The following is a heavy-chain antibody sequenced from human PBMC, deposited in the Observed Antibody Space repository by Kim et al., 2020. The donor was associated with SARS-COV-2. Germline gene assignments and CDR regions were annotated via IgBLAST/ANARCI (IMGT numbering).Heavy chain of an antibody. CDR2: INYSGNT. CDR1: GGSVSSGSYF. J-gene: IGHJ4*02. V-gene: IGHV4-61*01. CDR3: ARAPDDFWSGYPYYFDY. Sequence: SETLSLTCTVSGGSVSSGSYFWSWIRQPPGKGLEWIGYINYSGNTNYNPSLKSRVTMSVDTSKNQFSLKLRSVTAADTAVYYCARAPDDFWSGYPYYFDYSGQETLVTVSS. D-gene: IGHD3-3*01.